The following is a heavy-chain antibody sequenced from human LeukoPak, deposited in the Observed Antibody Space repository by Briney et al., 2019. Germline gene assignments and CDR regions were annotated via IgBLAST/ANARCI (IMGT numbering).Heavy chain of an antibody. V-gene: IGHV1-2*02. CDR3: ARDLVANDAFDI. CDR2: INPSSGGT. Sequence: ASVKVSCKASGYTFTGYYMHWVRQAPGQGLEWMGWINPSSGGTNYAQKFQGRVTMTRDTSISTAYMELSRLRSDDTAVYYCARDLVANDAFDIWGQGTMVTVSS. D-gene: IGHD2-15*01. CDR1: GYTFTGYY. J-gene: IGHJ3*02.